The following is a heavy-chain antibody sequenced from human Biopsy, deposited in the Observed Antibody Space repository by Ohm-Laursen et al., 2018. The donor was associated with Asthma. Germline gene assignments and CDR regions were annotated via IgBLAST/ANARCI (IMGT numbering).Heavy chain of an antibody. J-gene: IGHJ5*02. CDR1: GYTFIGCH. D-gene: IGHD6-13*01. CDR2: INPNSGGT. V-gene: IGHV1-2*06. Sequence: SVKVSCKASGYTFIGCHIHWMRQAPGQGLEWMGRINPNSGGTNYAQKFQGRVTMTRDTSISTAYMEVSRLRSDDTAVYYCARGRKSAGDRWFDPWGQGTLVTVSS. CDR3: ARGRKSAGDRWFDP.